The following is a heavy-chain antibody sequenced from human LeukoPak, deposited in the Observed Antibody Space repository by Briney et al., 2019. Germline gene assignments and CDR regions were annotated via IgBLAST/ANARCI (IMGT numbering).Heavy chain of an antibody. V-gene: IGHV1-18*01. CDR3: ARESELELRGAFDI. Sequence: ASVKVSCKASGYTFTSYGMSWVRQAPGQGLEWMGWISAYNGNTNYAQKLQGRVTMTTDTSTSTAYMELRSLRSDDTAVYYCARESELELRGAFDIWGQGTMVTVSS. D-gene: IGHD1-7*01. J-gene: IGHJ3*02. CDR2: ISAYNGNT. CDR1: GYTFTSYG.